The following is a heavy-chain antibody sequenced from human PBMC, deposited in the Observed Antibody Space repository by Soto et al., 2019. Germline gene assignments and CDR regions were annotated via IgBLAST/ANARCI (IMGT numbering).Heavy chain of an antibody. J-gene: IGHJ6*03. CDR3: ARDWDCSSTSCYAGNYMDV. CDR2: IIPILGIA. CDR1: GGTFSSYT. Sequence: ASVKVSCKASGGTFSSYTISWVRQAPGQGLEWMGRIIPILGIANYAQKFQGRVTITADKSTSTAYMELSSLRSEDTAVYYCARDWDCSSTSCYAGNYMDVWGKGTTVTVSS. D-gene: IGHD2-2*01. V-gene: IGHV1-69*04.